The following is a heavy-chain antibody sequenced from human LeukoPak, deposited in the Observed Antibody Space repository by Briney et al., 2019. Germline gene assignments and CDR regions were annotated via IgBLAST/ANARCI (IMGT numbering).Heavy chain of an antibody. V-gene: IGHV1-18*01. CDR3: ARDKPLIAAAGTDYFDY. J-gene: IGHJ4*02. CDR1: GYTFTSYG. D-gene: IGHD6-13*01. CDR2: ISAYNGNT. Sequence: GASVKVSCKASGYTFTSYGISWVRQAPGQGLEWMGWISAYNGNTNYAQKLQGRVTMTTDTSTSTAYMELRSLRSDDTAVYYCARDKPLIAAAGTDYFDYWGQGTLVTVSS.